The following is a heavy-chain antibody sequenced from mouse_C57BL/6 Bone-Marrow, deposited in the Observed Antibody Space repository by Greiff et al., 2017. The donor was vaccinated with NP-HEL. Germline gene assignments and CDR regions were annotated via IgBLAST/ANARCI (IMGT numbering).Heavy chain of an antibody. CDR3: TRADWDEYLDV. J-gene: IGHJ1*03. CDR2: IDPETGGT. CDR1: GYTFTDYE. Sequence: QVQLQQSGAELVRPGASVTLSCKASGYTFTDYEMHWVKQTPVHGLEWIGAIDPETGGTAYNQKFKGKAILTADKSSSTAYMELRSLTSEDSAVYYCTRADWDEYLDVWGTGTTVTVSS. D-gene: IGHD4-1*01. V-gene: IGHV1-15*01.